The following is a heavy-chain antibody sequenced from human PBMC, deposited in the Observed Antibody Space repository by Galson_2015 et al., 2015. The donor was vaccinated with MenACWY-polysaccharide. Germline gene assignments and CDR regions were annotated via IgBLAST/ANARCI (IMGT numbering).Heavy chain of an antibody. Sequence: TLSLTCRVSGGSISTGSSYWSWIRQPAGKGLEWIGRIHSRGSTDYGPSLKSRVTISTDTSRNQLSLKLSSVTAADTAVYYCARSLGYSDSAFDNGRDVDRRFDPWGQGTLVTVSS. CDR1: GGSISTGSSY. D-gene: IGHD5-12*01. CDR2: IHSRGST. J-gene: IGHJ5*02. V-gene: IGHV4-61*02. CDR3: ARSLGYSDSAFDNGRDVDRRFDP.